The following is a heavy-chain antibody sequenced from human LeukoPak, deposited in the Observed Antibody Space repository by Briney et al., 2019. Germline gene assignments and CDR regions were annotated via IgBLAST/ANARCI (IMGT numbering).Heavy chain of an antibody. V-gene: IGHV3-23*01. J-gene: IGHJ4*02. CDR2: ISGSGGST. Sequence: PGGSLRLSCAASGFTFSSYAMSWVRQAPGKGLEWVSAISGSGGSTYYADSVKGRFTISRDNSKNTLYLQMNILRAEDTAVYYCSRDYGGNLFYFDYWGQGTLVTVSS. D-gene: IGHD4-23*01. CDR1: GFTFSSYA. CDR3: SRDYGGNLFYFDY.